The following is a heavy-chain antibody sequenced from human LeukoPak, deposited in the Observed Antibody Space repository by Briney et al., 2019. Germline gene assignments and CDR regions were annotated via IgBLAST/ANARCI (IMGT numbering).Heavy chain of an antibody. J-gene: IGHJ4*02. CDR3: ARDSSRKPFDY. V-gene: IGHV1-2*02. D-gene: IGHD1-14*01. CDR2: INPDSGGT. CDR1: GYTFTDFH. Sequence: ASVKVSCKTSGYTFTDFHIHWVRQAPGQGLEWMGWINPDSGGTNYAQKFLGRVTLTRDTSISTSYMDLSSLRFDDTALYYCARDSSRKPFDYWGQGSLVTVSS.